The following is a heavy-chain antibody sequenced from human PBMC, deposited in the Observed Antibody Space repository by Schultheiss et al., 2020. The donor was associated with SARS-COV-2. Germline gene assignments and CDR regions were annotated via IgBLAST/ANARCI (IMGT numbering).Heavy chain of an antibody. Sequence: GGSLRLSCAASGFTLNTYTIHWVRQPPGKGLEWVAVISYDGKDQIYADSVKGRFTISRDNSKNTLYLQMDSLTTDDTAVYYCARDQNPTTSGWYDYWGQGTLVTVSS. CDR3: ARDQNPTTSGWYDY. CDR2: ISYDGKDQ. CDR1: GFTLNTYT. D-gene: IGHD6-19*01. V-gene: IGHV3-30*04. J-gene: IGHJ4*02.